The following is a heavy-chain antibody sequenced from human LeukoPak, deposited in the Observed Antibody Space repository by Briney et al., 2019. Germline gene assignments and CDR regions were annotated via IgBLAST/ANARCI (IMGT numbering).Heavy chain of an antibody. D-gene: IGHD4-17*01. CDR1: GFTFSNSA. J-gene: IGHJ4*02. Sequence: GGSLRLSCAASGFTFSNSAMSWVRQAPGKGLEWVSAIRGSGADTYYADSVKGRFTISRDNSKNTVYLQMNSLRDEDTAVYYCARHFTFYGDSRGYYFDYWGRGALVTVSS. CDR3: ARHFTFYGDSRGYYFDY. CDR2: IRGSGADT. V-gene: IGHV3-23*01.